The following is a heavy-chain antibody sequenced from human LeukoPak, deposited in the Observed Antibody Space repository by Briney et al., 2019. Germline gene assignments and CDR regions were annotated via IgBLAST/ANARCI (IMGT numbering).Heavy chain of an antibody. CDR2: INTNTGNP. CDR3: ARQAQYCSSTSCYVVYFDY. V-gene: IGHV7-4-1*02. D-gene: IGHD2-2*01. J-gene: IGHJ4*02. Sequence: ASVKVSCKASGYTFTSYAMNWVRQAPGQGLEWMGWINTNTGNPTYAQGFTGRFVFSLDTSVSTAYLQISSLKAEDTAVYYCARQAQYCSSTSCYVVYFDYWGQGTLVTVSS. CDR1: GYTFTSYA.